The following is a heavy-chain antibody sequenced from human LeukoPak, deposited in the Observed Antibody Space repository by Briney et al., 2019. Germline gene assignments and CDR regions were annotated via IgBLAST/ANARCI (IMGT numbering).Heavy chain of an antibody. CDR1: GFTFSSYA. CDR2: ISYDGSNK. D-gene: IGHD1-26*01. Sequence: GGSLRLSCSASGFTFSSYAMHWVRQAPGKGLEWVAVISYDGSNKYYADSVNGRFTISRDNSKNTLSLQMNSLRAEDTAVYYCAKSPSGRSRISRFDYWGQGILVTVSS. CDR3: AKSPSGRSRISRFDY. J-gene: IGHJ4*02. V-gene: IGHV3-30*18.